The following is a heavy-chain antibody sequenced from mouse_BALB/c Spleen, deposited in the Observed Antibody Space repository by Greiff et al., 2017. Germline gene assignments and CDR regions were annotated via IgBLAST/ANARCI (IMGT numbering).Heavy chain of an antibody. V-gene: IGHV5-17*02. J-gene: IGHJ2*01. CDR2: ISSGSSTI. CDR1: GFTFSSFG. Sequence: EVMLVESGGGLVQPGGSRKLSCAASGFTFSSFGMHWVRQAPEKGLEWVAYISSGSSTIYYADTVKGRFTISRDNPKNTLFLQMTSLRSEDTAMYYCATYGYDGWGQGTTLTVSS. CDR3: ATYGYDG. D-gene: IGHD2-2*01.